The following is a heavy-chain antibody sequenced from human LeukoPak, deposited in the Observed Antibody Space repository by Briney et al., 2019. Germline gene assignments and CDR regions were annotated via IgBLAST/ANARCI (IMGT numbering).Heavy chain of an antibody. Sequence: SETLSLTGAVYGGSFSGYYWSWIRQPPGEGLEWIGEINHSGSTNYNPSLKSRVTISVDTSKNQFSLKLSSVTAADTAVYYCARRPMVRGVIDYWGQGTQVTVSS. D-gene: IGHD3-10*01. CDR1: GGSFSGYY. CDR3: ARRPMVRGVIDY. CDR2: INHSGST. J-gene: IGHJ4*02. V-gene: IGHV4-34*01.